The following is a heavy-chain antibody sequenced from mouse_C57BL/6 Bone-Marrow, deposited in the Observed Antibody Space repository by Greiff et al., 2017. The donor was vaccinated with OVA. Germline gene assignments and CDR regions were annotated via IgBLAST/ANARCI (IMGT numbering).Heavy chain of an antibody. V-gene: IGHV5-4*01. Sequence: EVQLVESGGGLVKPGGSLKLSCAASGFTFSSYAMSWVRQTPEKRLEWVATISDGGSYTSYPDHVQGRFTISRENAKNNLYLQMSHLKSEDTAMYYCAREGSSPWFAYWGQGTLVTVSA. CDR3: AREGSSPWFAY. D-gene: IGHD1-1*01. CDR2: ISDGGSYT. J-gene: IGHJ3*01. CDR1: GFTFSSYA.